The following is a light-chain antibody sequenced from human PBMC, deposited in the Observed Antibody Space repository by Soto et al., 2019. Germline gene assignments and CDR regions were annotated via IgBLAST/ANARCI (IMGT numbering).Light chain of an antibody. V-gene: IGKV1-5*03. CDR3: QQYSNYSPA. Sequence: DIQMTQSPSTLSASVGDRVTITCRASQNIITWLAWYQQKPGQAPKLLIYKASTLESGVPSRFSGSGSGTEFTLTISSLQPDDFATYYCQQYSNYSPAFGQGTKVEIK. CDR1: QNIITW. CDR2: KAS. J-gene: IGKJ1*01.